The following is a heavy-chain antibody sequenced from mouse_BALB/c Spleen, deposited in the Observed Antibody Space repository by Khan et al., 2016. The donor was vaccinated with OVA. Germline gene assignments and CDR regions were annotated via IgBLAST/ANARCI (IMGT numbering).Heavy chain of an antibody. CDR1: GFSFSNYW. CDR2: ISLKSDDYGT. J-gene: IGHJ2*01. V-gene: IGHV6-6*02. D-gene: IGHD2-12*01. CDR3: WIVI. Sequence: EVKLEVSGAGLVQPGGSMKISCVASGFSFSNYWMNWVRQSPGKGLEWLAEISLKSDDYGTQYAETVKWRFTISRNETRISIYLQTINLRAEDTGIYYCWIVIWGQGTTLTVSS.